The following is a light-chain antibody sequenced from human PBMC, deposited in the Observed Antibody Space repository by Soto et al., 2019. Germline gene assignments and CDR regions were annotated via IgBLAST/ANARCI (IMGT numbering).Light chain of an antibody. V-gene: IGKV3-20*01. CDR1: QSFTTSQ. J-gene: IGKJ1*01. CDR3: QQYASSPRT. Sequence: EIVWTQSPGTLSLSPGERATLFCRASQSFTTSQLAWYQQRPGQAPRVLIFGASRRATGIPDRFSGSGSGTDFTLTISRLEPEDSAVYYCQQYASSPRTFGQGTKVDIK. CDR2: GAS.